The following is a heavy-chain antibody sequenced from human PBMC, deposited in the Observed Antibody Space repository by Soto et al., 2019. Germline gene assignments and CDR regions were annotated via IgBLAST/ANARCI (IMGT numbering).Heavy chain of an antibody. CDR1: GGSISSGGYS. D-gene: IGHD4-17*01. Sequence: QLQLQESGSGLVTPSQTLSLTCAVSGGSISSGGYSWNWIRQPPGKGLEWIGNIYHSGSTYYNASLKSRVTISVDRSKNQFSPKLSSVTAADTAVYYCGRGDYANAFDIWGQGTMVTVSS. J-gene: IGHJ3*02. CDR3: GRGDYANAFDI. CDR2: IYHSGST. V-gene: IGHV4-30-2*01.